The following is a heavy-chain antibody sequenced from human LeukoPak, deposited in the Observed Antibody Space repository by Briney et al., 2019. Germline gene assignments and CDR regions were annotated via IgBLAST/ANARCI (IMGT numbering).Heavy chain of an antibody. J-gene: IGHJ6*03. CDR3: ARDTTHSRVVTATTTYHYFYYIDV. V-gene: IGHV1-69*05. Sequence: SVKVSCKASGGTFSSYAITWVRQAPGQGLEWIGGIIPVFGTPNYAQNFRGRVTITTDESTSTAYMELSSLRSEDTAIYHCARDTTHSRVVTATTTYHYFYYIDVWGQGTTVTISS. D-gene: IGHD2-21*02. CDR1: GGTFSSYA. CDR2: IIPVFGTP.